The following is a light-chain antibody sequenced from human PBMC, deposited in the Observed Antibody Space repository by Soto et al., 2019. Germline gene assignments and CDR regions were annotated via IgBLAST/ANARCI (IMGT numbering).Light chain of an antibody. CDR2: EVT. CDR3: SSYTSSSTYV. Sequence: QSVLTQPASVSGSPDQSITISCTGTSSDVGVYNHVSWYQHHPGKAPQLMIYEVTNRPSGVSHRFSGSKSGNTASLTISGLQAEDEAHYYCSSYTSSSTYVFGTGTKVTVL. J-gene: IGLJ1*01. V-gene: IGLV2-14*01. CDR1: SSDVGVYNH.